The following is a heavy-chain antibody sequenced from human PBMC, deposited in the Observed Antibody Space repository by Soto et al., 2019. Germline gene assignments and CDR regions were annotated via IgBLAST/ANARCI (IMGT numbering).Heavy chain of an antibody. CDR2: INHSGST. V-gene: IGHV4-34*01. J-gene: IGHJ3*02. CDR3: HVDVDTAMDDAFDI. Sequence: SATLSLTCAVYGGSFSGYYWSWIRQPPGKGLEWIGEINHSGSTNYNPSLKSRVTISVDTSKNQFSLKLSSVTAADTAVYYCHVDVDTAMDDAFDIWGQGTMVTVSS. D-gene: IGHD5-18*01. CDR1: GGSFSGYY.